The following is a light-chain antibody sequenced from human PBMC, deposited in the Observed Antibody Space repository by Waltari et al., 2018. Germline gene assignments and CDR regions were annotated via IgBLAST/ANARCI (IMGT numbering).Light chain of an antibody. J-gene: IGLJ3*02. CDR3: QTGGHGTWV. CDR1: SGHRSNT. CDR2: VNSDGSH. Sequence: QLVLTPSPSASASLGASVKPTCTLSSGHRSNTIARHHQQPEKGPRDLMKVNSDGSHSKGDKMPVRFSGSSSGAEHYLTISSLQSEDEADYYCQTGGHGTWVFGGGTKLTVL. V-gene: IGLV4-69*01.